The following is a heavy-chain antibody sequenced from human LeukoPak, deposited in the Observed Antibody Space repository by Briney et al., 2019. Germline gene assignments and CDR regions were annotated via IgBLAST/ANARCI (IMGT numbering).Heavy chain of an antibody. CDR1: GDTVSGNSGA. V-gene: IGHV6-1*01. CDR3: ARALERYYFDF. J-gene: IGHJ4*02. Sequence: SQTLSLTCAISGDTVSGNSGAWIWIRQSPSRGLEWLGRTYYMSKWFHEYAASVKGRIIISPDTANNQFSLHLSSVTADDTGVYYCARALERYYFDFWGQGTLVTVSS. D-gene: IGHD1-1*01. CDR2: TYYMSKWFH.